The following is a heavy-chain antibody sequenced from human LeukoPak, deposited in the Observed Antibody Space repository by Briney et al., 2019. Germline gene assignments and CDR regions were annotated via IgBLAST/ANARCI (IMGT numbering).Heavy chain of an antibody. CDR2: ISSSSDYI. J-gene: IGHJ5*02. Sequence: GGSLRLSCAASGFTFSDYYMSWIRQAPGKGLEWVSSISSSSDYIYCADSVKGRFTISRDNAKNSLYLQMNSLRAEDTAVYYCASELRGYSYGYDPWGQGTLVTVSS. D-gene: IGHD5-18*01. V-gene: IGHV3-11*06. CDR1: GFTFSDYY. CDR3: ASELRGYSYGYDP.